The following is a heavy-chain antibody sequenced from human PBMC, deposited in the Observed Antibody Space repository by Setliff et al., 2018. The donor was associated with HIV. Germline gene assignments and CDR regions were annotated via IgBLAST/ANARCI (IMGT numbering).Heavy chain of an antibody. CDR2: ISRESHT. CDR1: GFIFNDYH. J-gene: IGHJ5*02. V-gene: IGHV3-11*03. Sequence: SLRLSCLTSGFIFNDYHLAWVRQAPGQGLEWISYISRESHTSYSESVKGRVIVSRDDTKRSLYLQMHSLRPADTAVYYCATDPHRRDGYNFDPWGQGTLVTVSS. D-gene: IGHD2-21*02. CDR3: ATDPHRRDGYNFDP.